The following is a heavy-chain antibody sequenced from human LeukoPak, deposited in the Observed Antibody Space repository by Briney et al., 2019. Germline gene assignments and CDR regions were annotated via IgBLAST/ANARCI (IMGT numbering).Heavy chain of an antibody. D-gene: IGHD2-15*01. J-gene: IGHJ3*02. CDR1: GYTFTGYY. V-gene: IGHV1-2*02. CDR3: AIRSGGSCYWSPWCAFDI. CDR2: INPNSGGT. Sequence: ASVKVSCKASGYTFTGYYMHWVRQAPGQGLEWMGWINPNSGGTNYAQKFQGRVTMTRDPSISTANMELSRLRSDDTAVYYCAIRSGGSCYWSPWCAFDIWGQGTMVTVSS.